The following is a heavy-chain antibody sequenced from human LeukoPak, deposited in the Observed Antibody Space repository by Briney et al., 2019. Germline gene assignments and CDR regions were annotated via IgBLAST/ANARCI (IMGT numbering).Heavy chain of an antibody. CDR1: EFTFSHYW. CDR2: IKQDGSEK. J-gene: IGHJ2*01. D-gene: IGHD7-27*01. CDR3: ARNDWGLGSFWYFTL. V-gene: IGHV3-7*01. Sequence: PGGSLRLSCEASEFTFSHYWMSWVRQAPGKGLEWVAYIKQDGSEKHYVDSVKGRFTISRDNAKNSLFLQLNSLRAEDTAVYFCARNDWGLGSFWYFTLWGRGTLATVSS.